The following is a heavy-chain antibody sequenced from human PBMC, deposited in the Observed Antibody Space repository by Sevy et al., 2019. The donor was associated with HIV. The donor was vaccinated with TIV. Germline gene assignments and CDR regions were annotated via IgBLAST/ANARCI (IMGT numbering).Heavy chain of an antibody. CDR1: GFTFITYA. Sequence: GGSLRLSCKPSGFTFITYAMNWVRQAPGKGLEWVSTIYGSGGATYYADSVKGRFTISRDNSKKTLFLQMNSLRTEDAAVYYCAGGRYDSSGYFDAFDIWGQGTMVTVSS. CDR2: IYGSGGAT. J-gene: IGHJ3*02. D-gene: IGHD3-22*01. CDR3: AGGRYDSSGYFDAFDI. V-gene: IGHV3-23*01.